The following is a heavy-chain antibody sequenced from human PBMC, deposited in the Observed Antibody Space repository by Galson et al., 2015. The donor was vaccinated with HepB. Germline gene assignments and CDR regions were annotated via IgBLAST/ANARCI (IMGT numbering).Heavy chain of an antibody. D-gene: IGHD1-26*01. CDR1: GGSISSYY. V-gene: IGHV4-59*01. CDR2: IYYSGST. CDR3: ARGGSGSYSPFDY. J-gene: IGHJ4*02. Sequence: SETLSLTCTVSGGSISSYYWSWIRQPPGKGLEWIGYIYYSGSTNYNPSLKSRVTISVDTSKNQFSLKLSSVTAADTAVYYCARGGSGSYSPFDYWGQGTLVTVSS.